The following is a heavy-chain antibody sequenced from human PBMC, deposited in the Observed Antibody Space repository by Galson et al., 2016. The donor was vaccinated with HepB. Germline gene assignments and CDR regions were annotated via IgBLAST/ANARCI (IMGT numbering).Heavy chain of an antibody. Sequence: SVKVSCKGSGYTFTGYYVHWVRQAPGQGPEWMGWINPHSGATKYARKFQDWVTMTTDTSMSTAYMGVRRLTSDDTAVFYCARGARVESDYDPSGYPHRSNWFFDLWGRGTLVTVSS. CDR3: ARGARVESDYDPSGYPHRSNWFFDL. CDR1: GYTFTGYY. V-gene: IGHV1-2*04. D-gene: IGHD3-22*01. CDR2: INPHSGAT. J-gene: IGHJ2*01.